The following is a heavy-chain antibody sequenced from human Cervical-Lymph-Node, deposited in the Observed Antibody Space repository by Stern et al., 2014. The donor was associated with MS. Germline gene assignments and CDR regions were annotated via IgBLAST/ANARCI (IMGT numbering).Heavy chain of an antibody. J-gene: IGHJ4*02. Sequence: QVQLGQSGAEVKKPGSSVKVSCKASGGTFSSYTISWVRQAPGQGLEWMGRIIPILGIANYAQKFQGRVTITADKSTSTAYMELSSLRSEDTAVYYCARDGGSMMVYASWGQGTLVTVSS. CDR1: GGTFSSYT. CDR2: IIPILGIA. D-gene: IGHD2-8*01. V-gene: IGHV1-69*09. CDR3: ARDGGSMMVYAS.